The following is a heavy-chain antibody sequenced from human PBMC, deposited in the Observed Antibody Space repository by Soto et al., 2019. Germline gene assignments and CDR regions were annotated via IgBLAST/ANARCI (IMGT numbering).Heavy chain of an antibody. CDR2: IYSGSGANT. Sequence: GGSLRLSCTASDIVVSINYMSWVRQAPGKGLELVSVIYSGSGANTHYADSVKARFTISRDNSKNTVYLQMNGLRAEDTAVYFCARVVDFWSARWFDPWGQGTLVTVSS. CDR3: ARVVDFWSARWFDP. D-gene: IGHD3-3*01. CDR1: DIVVSINY. V-gene: IGHV3-66*01. J-gene: IGHJ5*02.